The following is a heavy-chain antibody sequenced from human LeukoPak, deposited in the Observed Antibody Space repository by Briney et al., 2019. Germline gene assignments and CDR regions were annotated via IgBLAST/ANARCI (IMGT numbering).Heavy chain of an antibody. J-gene: IGHJ5*02. CDR2: IYYSGST. Sequence: SETLSLTCTVSGGSISSYYWSWIRQPPGKGLEWIGYIYYSGSTNYNPSLKSRVTISVDTSKNQFSLKLSSVTAADTAVYYCARSGLGVTTDNWFDPWGQGTLVTVSS. V-gene: IGHV4-59*08. CDR1: GGSISSYY. CDR3: ARSGLGVTTDNWFDP. D-gene: IGHD4-17*01.